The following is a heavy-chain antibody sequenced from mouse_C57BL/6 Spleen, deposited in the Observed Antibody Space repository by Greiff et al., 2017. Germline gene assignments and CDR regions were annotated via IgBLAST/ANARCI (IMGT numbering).Heavy chain of an antibody. Sequence: VQLQQSGPELVKPGASVKIPCKASGYTFTDYNMDWVKQSHEKSLEWIGDINPNNGGTIYNQKFKGKATLTVDKSSSTAYIELRSLTSEDTAVYSCARTNWDYYYAMEDWGQGTSVTVSS. CDR1: GYTFTDYN. CDR2: INPNNGGT. D-gene: IGHD4-1*01. V-gene: IGHV1-18*01. CDR3: ARTNWDYYYAMED. J-gene: IGHJ4*01.